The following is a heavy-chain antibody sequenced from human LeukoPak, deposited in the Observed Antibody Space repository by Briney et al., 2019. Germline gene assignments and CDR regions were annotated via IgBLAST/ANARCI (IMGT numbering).Heavy chain of an antibody. CDR1: GFIFSNYG. D-gene: IGHD1-26*01. CDR3: AKNGELRDFDY. CDR2: ISGSGSST. Sequence: GGSLRLSCAASGFIFSNYGMSWVRQAPGKGLEWVSVISGSGSSTDYADSVKGRFTISRDNSKNTLYLQMNSLRAEDTAVYYCAKNGELRDFDYWGQGTLVTVSS. J-gene: IGHJ4*02. V-gene: IGHV3-23*01.